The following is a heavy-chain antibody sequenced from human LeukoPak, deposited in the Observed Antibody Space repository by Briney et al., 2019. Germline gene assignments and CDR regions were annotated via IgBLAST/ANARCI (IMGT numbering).Heavy chain of an antibody. Sequence: GGSLRLSCTASGFTLSNYWMSWVRQAPGKGLEWVANIKGDGSEKYYVDSVKGRFTISRDNAKNSLYLHMNSLRAEDTAVYYCAGSYAGHSHYWGQGTLVTVSS. J-gene: IGHJ4*02. D-gene: IGHD4-23*01. V-gene: IGHV3-7*01. CDR3: AGSYAGHSHY. CDR1: GFTLSNYW. CDR2: IKGDGSEK.